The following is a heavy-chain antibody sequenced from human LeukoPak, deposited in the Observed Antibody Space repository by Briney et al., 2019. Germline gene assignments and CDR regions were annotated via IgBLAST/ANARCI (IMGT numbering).Heavy chain of an antibody. CDR1: GFTFRIHA. CDR2: IGSGDDL. Sequence: GGFLRLSCAASGFTFRIHAMSWVRQAPGKGLEWVSTIGSGDDLHYADSVKGRFTVSRDDPQNTLYLQMNSLRAEDAAICYCAKDATPGNSVYDHFDYWGQGTLVTVSS. D-gene: IGHD5/OR15-5a*01. CDR3: AKDATPGNSVYDHFDY. V-gene: IGHV3-23*01. J-gene: IGHJ4*02.